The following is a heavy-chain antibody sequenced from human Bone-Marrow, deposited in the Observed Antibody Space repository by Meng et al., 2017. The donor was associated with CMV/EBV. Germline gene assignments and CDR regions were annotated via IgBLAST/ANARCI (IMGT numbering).Heavy chain of an antibody. CDR3: ARDLTSSSWYIPDY. CDR1: GFTFSSSA. Sequence: GESLKISCAASGFTFSSSAMSWVRQAPGKGLEWVAVISYDGSNKYYADSVKGRFTISRDNSKNTLYLQMNSLRAEDTAVYYCARDLTSSSWYIPDYWGQGTLVTVSS. D-gene: IGHD6-13*01. V-gene: IGHV3-30*04. J-gene: IGHJ4*02. CDR2: ISYDGSNK.